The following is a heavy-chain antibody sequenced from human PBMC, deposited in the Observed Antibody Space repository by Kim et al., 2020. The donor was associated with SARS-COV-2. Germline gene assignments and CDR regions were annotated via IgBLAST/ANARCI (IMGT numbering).Heavy chain of an antibody. Sequence: SETLSLTCTASGYSISSGYYWGWIRQPPGKGLEWIGSIYHSGSTYYNPSLKSRVTISVDTSKNQFSLKLSSVTAADTAVYYCARGRGRGYSLDYWGQGGLVTVSS. CDR1: GYSISSGYY. D-gene: IGHD5-18*01. CDR2: IYHSGST. J-gene: IGHJ4*02. CDR3: ARGRGRGYSLDY. V-gene: IGHV4-38-2*02.